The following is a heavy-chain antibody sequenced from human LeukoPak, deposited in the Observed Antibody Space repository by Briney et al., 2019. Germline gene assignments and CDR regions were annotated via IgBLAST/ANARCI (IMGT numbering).Heavy chain of an antibody. CDR1: GYTFTRYY. D-gene: IGHD3-22*01. V-gene: IGHV1-46*01. CDR2: INPSGGST. Sequence: ASVKVSCKASGYTFTRYYMHWVRQAPGRGLEWMGIINPSGGSTSYAQKFQGRVTMTRDMSTSTVYMELSSLRSEDTAVYYCARVVPMTPYFDYWGQGTLVTVSS. CDR3: ARVVPMTPYFDY. J-gene: IGHJ4*02.